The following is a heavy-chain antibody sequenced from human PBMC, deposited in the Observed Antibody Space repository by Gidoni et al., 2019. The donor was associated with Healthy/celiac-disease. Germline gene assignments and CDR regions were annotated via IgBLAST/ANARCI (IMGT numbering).Heavy chain of an antibody. CDR2: SNHSGST. V-gene: IGHV4-34*01. Sequence: QVQLQQWGAGLLKPSETLSLTCAVYGGSFSGYYWSWIRQPPGKGLEWIGESNHSGSTNYNPSLKSRVTISVDTSKNQFSLKLSSVTAADTAVYYCARGGLRGYQLLPYGMDVWGQGTTVTVSS. CDR1: GGSFSGYY. CDR3: ARGGLRGYQLLPYGMDV. J-gene: IGHJ6*02. D-gene: IGHD2-2*01.